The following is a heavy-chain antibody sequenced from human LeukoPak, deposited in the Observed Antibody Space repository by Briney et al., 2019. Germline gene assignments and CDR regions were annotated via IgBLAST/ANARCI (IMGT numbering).Heavy chain of an antibody. CDR3: ARALLGYDSSGYYTYYFDY. J-gene: IGHJ4*02. Sequence: SETLSLTCAVYGGSFSGYYWSWIRQPPGKGLEWIGEINHSGSTNYNPSLKSRVTISVDTSKNQFSLKLSSVTAADTAVYYCARALLGYDSSGYYTYYFDYWGQGTLVTVSS. D-gene: IGHD3-22*01. CDR1: GGSFSGYY. V-gene: IGHV4-34*01. CDR2: INHSGST.